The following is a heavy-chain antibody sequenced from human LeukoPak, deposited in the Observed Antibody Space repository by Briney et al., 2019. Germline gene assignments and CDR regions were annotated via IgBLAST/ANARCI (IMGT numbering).Heavy chain of an antibody. CDR2: ISYDGSNK. Sequence: PGGSLRLSCAASGLTFRSYGMHWVRQAPGKGLEWVAVISYDGSNKYYADSVKGRFTISRDNSKNTLYLQMNSLRAEDTAVYYCAKCTMVRGGPLDYWGQGTLVTVSS. V-gene: IGHV3-30*18. J-gene: IGHJ4*02. D-gene: IGHD3-10*01. CDR3: AKCTMVRGGPLDY. CDR1: GLTFRSYG.